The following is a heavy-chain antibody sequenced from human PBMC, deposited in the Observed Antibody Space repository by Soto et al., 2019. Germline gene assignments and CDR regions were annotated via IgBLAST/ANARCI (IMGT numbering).Heavy chain of an antibody. Sequence: SETLSLTCAVSSGSISSSNWWSWVRQPPGKGLEWIGEIYHSGSTNYNPSLKSRVTISVDKSKNQFSLKLSSVTAADTAVYYCARAGGPVLRFLEWSPSQYRDYYYMYVWGKGTTVTVSS. CDR2: IYHSGST. CDR3: ARAGGPVLRFLEWSPSQYRDYYYMYV. CDR1: SGSISSSNW. V-gene: IGHV4-4*02. J-gene: IGHJ6*03. D-gene: IGHD3-3*01.